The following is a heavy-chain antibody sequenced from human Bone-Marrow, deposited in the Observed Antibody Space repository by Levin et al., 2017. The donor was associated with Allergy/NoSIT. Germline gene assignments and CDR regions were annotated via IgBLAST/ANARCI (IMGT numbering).Heavy chain of an antibody. CDR3: ARVSYYGSGPYYEYYFDS. J-gene: IGHJ4*02. CDR1: GGSLYNSPYF. Sequence: PSETLSLTCTVSGGSLYNSPYFWAWIRQPPGKGLEWLGSIYYTGRSFYNPSLTGRVSISVDTSTSQFSLRLISVTAADTAIYYCARVSYYGSGPYYEYYFDSWGQGTLVTVSS. V-gene: IGHV4-39*07. D-gene: IGHD3-10*01. CDR2: IYYTGRS.